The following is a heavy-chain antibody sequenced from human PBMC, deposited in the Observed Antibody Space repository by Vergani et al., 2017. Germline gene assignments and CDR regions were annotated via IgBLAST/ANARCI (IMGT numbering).Heavy chain of an antibody. CDR1: GGTFSSYA. V-gene: IGHV1-69*11. CDR2: IIPILGTA. D-gene: IGHD3-10*01. J-gene: IGHJ6*03. CDR3: ARDQEDYYGSGSYYKDYYYYMDV. Sequence: QVQLVQSGAEVKKPGSSVKVSCKASGGTFSSYAISWVRQAPGQGLEWMGRIIPILGTANYAQKFQGRVTITADESTSTAYMELSSLRSEETAVYYCARDQEDYYGSGSYYKDYYYYMDVWGKGTTVTVSS.